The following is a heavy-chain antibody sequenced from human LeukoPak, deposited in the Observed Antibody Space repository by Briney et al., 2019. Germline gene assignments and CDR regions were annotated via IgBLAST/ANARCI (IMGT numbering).Heavy chain of an antibody. V-gene: IGHV4-59*01. Sequence: SETLSLTCTVSGGSISSYYWSWIRQPPGKGLEWIGYIYYSGSTNYNPSLKSRVTISVDTSKNQFSLKLSSVTAADTAVYYCARDLGYSYGPGDYWGQGTLVTVSS. D-gene: IGHD5-18*01. CDR2: IYYSGST. CDR3: ARDLGYSYGPGDY. J-gene: IGHJ4*02. CDR1: GGSISSYY.